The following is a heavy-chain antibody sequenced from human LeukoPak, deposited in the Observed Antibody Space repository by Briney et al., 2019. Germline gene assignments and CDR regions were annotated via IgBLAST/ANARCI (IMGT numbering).Heavy chain of an antibody. CDR2: ISWNSGSI. Sequence: GGSLRLSCAASGFTFGDYAMHWVRQAPGKGLEWVSSISWNSGSIGYADSVKGRFTISRDNAKNSLYLQMSSLRAEDTALYYCAKDQKPIGRNPRFDYWGQGTLVTVSS. J-gene: IGHJ4*02. V-gene: IGHV3-9*01. CDR1: GFTFGDYA. CDR3: AKDQKPIGRNPRFDY. D-gene: IGHD1-14*01.